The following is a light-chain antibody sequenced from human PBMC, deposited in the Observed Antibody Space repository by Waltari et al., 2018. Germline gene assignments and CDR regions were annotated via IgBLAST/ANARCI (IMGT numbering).Light chain of an antibody. J-gene: IGLJ3*02. CDR3: CSYAGSFWV. V-gene: IGLV2-11*01. Sequence: QSALTQPRSVSGSPGQSVTISCTGTSSAVGGYNYVSWYQQHPGKAPKLMIYDVSKRPSGVPDRFSGSKSGNTASLTISGLQAEDEADYYCCSYAGSFWVFGGGTKLTVL. CDR1: SSAVGGYNY. CDR2: DVS.